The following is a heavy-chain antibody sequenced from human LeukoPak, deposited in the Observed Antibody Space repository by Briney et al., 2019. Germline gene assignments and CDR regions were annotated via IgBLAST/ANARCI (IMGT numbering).Heavy chain of an antibody. CDR2: IGRSGTTI. J-gene: IGHJ4*02. CDR3: ARSGKIYFDWLLDY. D-gene: IGHD3-9*01. Sequence: GGPLRLSCAASGFAFSAYYMSWIRQVPGKGLEGVSYIGRSGTTIHYADSVKGRFTISWDNAKKSLYLQMNSLRAEDTAVYYCARSGKIYFDWLLDYWGQGTLVTVSS. CDR1: GFAFSAYY. V-gene: IGHV3-11*04.